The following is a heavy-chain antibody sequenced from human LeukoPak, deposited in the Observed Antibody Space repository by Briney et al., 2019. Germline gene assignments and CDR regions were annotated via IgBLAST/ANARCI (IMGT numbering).Heavy chain of an antibody. CDR2: IKQVVSEK. Sequence: GGSLRLSCAASGFTLNNYWMSWVRQAPGKGLEWVANIKQVVSEKFYVGSVKGRFTISGDNAKNSLYLQMNSLRAEDTALYYCARGLGGYYDAFDLWGQGTMVTVPS. V-gene: IGHV3-7*05. CDR1: GFTLNNYW. CDR3: ARGLGGYYDAFDL. J-gene: IGHJ3*01. D-gene: IGHD5-12*01.